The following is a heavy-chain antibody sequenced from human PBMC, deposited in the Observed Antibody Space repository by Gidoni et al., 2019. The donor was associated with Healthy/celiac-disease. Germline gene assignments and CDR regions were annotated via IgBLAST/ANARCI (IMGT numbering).Heavy chain of an antibody. CDR1: GFTFSSYA. CDR2: ISGSGGST. V-gene: IGHV3-23*01. J-gene: IGHJ6*02. D-gene: IGHD2-2*01. Sequence: EVQLLESGGGLVQPGGSLRLSCAASGFTFSSYAMSWVRQAPGKGLEWVSAISGSGGSTYYADSVKGRFTISRDNSKNTLYLQMNSLRAEDTAVYYCAKGSPLGYCSSTSCPGPHYYYYYGMDVWGQGTTVTVSS. CDR3: AKGSPLGYCSSTSCPGPHYYYYYGMDV.